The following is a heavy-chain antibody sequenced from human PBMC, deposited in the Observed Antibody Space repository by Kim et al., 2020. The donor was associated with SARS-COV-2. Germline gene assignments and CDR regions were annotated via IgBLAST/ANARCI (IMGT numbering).Heavy chain of an antibody. CDR2: ISGYNGKT. CDR1: GYNLINCG. V-gene: IGHV1-18*04. CDR3: ARMGSYDVLTAYSFDY. Sequence: ASVKVSCKASGYNLINCGISWVRQAPGQGLEWMGWISGYNGKTKYAQKFQGGVTMTTDTSMNTAYMELRSLRSDDTAMYYCARMGSYDVLTAYSFDYWGQGTLVTVSS. D-gene: IGHD3-9*01. J-gene: IGHJ4*02.